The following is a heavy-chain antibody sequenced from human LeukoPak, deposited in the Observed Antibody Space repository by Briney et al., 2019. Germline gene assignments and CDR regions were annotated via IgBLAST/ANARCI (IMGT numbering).Heavy chain of an antibody. V-gene: IGHV1-8*01. J-gene: IGHJ4*02. CDR3: AMLAAAGLTFDY. Sequence: ASVKVSCKASGYTFTSYDINWVRQATGQGLEWMGWMNPNSGNTGYAQKFQGRVTMTRNTSISTAYMELSSLRSEDTAVYYCAMLAAAGLTFDYWGQGTLATVSS. CDR2: MNPNSGNT. CDR1: GYTFTSYD. D-gene: IGHD6-13*01.